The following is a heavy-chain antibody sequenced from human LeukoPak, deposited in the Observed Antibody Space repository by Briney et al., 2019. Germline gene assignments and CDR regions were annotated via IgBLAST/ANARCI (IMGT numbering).Heavy chain of an antibody. CDR1: GFTFSSYA. CDR2: ISSSSSYI. CDR3: ASFDSWSGFDY. Sequence: GGSLRLSCAASGFTFSSYAMHWVRQAPGKGLEWVSSISSSSSYIYYADSVKGRFTISRDNAKNSLYLQMNSLRAEDTAVYYCASFDSWSGFDYWGQGTLVTVSS. V-gene: IGHV3-21*01. J-gene: IGHJ4*02. D-gene: IGHD3-22*01.